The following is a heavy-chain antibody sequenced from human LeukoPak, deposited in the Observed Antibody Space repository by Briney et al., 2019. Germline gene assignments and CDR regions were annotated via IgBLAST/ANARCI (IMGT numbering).Heavy chain of an antibody. CDR2: IKSKTDGGTT. Sequence: GGSLRLSCAASGFTFNNAWMNWVRQAPGKGLEWVGRIKSKTDGGTTDYAAPVKGRFTISRDDSQNTLYLHMNSPRGEDTAVYYCSTLQNGGYWGQGTLVTVSS. D-gene: IGHD3-16*01. V-gene: IGHV3-15*01. CDR1: GFTFNNAW. J-gene: IGHJ4*02. CDR3: STLQNGGY.